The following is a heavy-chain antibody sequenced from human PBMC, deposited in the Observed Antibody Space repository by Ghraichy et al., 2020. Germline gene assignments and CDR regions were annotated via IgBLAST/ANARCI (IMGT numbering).Heavy chain of an antibody. J-gene: IGHJ5*02. CDR1: GGSISSSSYY. CDR2: MSYSGRT. V-gene: IGHV4-39*01. Sequence: SETLSLTCTVSGGSISSSSYYWGWIRQPPGKGLDWIGSMSYSGRTYYNPSLKSRVTTSVDTSKNRFSLRLSSVTAADTAVYYCARIIATPGTVAWGQGTLVTVSS. D-gene: IGHD6-13*01. CDR3: ARIIATPGTVA.